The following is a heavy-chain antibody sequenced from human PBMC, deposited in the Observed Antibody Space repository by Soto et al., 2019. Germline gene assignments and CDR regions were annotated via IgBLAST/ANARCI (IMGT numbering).Heavy chain of an antibody. D-gene: IGHD6-19*01. CDR2: ISYDGSNK. V-gene: IGHV3-30*18. CDR3: AKDYQWLAPQDFAYYYYGMDV. CDR1: GFTFSSYG. J-gene: IGHJ6*02. Sequence: PGGSLRLSCAASGFTFSSYGMHWVRQAPGKGLEWVAVISYDGSNKYYADSVKGRFTISRDNSKNTLYLQMNSLRAEDTAVYYCAKDYQWLAPQDFAYYYYGMDVWGQGTTVTVSS.